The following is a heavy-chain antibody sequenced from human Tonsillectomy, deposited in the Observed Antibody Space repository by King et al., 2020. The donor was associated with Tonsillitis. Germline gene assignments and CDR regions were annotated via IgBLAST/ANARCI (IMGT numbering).Heavy chain of an antibody. CDR1: GFTFSDHY. J-gene: IGHJ5*01. CDR3: AAGGDPFNCIES. CDR2: VSASGRNT. V-gene: IGHV3-11*06. Sequence: VQLVESGGGLVKPGGSLRLSCVASGFTFSDHYMSWIRQTPGKGPEWISYVSASGRNTDYADSVKGRFTISRDNAESSLYLQMNGLRVDDTAIYYCAAGGDPFNCIESWGQGTLVTVSS. D-gene: IGHD2-21*02.